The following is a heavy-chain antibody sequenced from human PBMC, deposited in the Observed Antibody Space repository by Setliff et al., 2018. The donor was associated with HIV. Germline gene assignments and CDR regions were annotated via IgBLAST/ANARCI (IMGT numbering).Heavy chain of an antibody. J-gene: IGHJ5*02. V-gene: IGHV4-4*09. D-gene: IGHD2-2*01. Sequence: SETLSLTCFVSGVSISDHYWGWIRQPPGKGLEWIGYIYSSGSTNYNPSLKSRVTMSADESKNQFSLKLNSVTAADTAVYFCARRAVQDASITSSNWFDPWGHGTLVTVSS. CDR2: IYSSGST. CDR1: GVSISDHY. CDR3: ARRAVQDASITSSNWFDP.